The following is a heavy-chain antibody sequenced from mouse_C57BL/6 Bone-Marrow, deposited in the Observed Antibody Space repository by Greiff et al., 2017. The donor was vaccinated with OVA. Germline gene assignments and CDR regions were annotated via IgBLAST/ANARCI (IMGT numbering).Heavy chain of an antibody. CDR3: ARFPLFDY. CDR2: INPYNGDT. V-gene: IGHV1-20*01. Sequence: EVQLQESGPELVKPGDSVKISCKASGYSFTGYFMNWVMQSHGKSLEWIGRINPYNGDTFYNQKFKGKATLTVDKSSSTAHMELRSLTSEDSAVYYCARFPLFDYWGQGTTLTVSS. CDR1: GYSFTGYF. J-gene: IGHJ2*01.